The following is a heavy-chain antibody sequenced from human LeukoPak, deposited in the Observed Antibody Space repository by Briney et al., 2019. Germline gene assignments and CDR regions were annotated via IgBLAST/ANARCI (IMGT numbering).Heavy chain of an antibody. CDR3: ARHGGSSWYFGQAGFDP. J-gene: IGHJ5*02. D-gene: IGHD6-13*01. V-gene: IGHV4-59*01. CDR1: GGSISSYY. CDR2: IYNSGSI. Sequence: SETLSLTCTVSGGSISSYYWSWIRQPPGKGLEWIGYIYNSGSINYNPSLKSRVTISAGTSKNQFSLKLSSVTAADTAMYYCARHGGSSWYFGQAGFDPWGQGTLVTVSS.